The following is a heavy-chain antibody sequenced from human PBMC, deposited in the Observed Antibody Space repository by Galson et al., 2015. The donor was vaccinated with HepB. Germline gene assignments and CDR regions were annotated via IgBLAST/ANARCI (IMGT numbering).Heavy chain of an antibody. J-gene: IGHJ4*02. V-gene: IGHV3-30*18. D-gene: IGHD6-19*01. CDR3: AKDPYLYSALAGTMAGFDY. Sequence: SLRLSCAASGFTFSNYGMHWVRQAPGKGLEWVAVISYDGSNKYYADSVKGRFTISRDNSKNTLYLQMNSLRAEDTALYYCAKDPYLYSALAGTMAGFDYGGQGTLVTASS. CDR1: GFTFSNYG. CDR2: ISYDGSNK.